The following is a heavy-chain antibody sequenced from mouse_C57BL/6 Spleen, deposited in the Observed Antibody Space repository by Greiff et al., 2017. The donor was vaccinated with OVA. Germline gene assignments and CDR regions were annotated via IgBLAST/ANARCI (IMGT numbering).Heavy chain of an antibody. CDR2: IDPETGGT. D-gene: IGHD1-1*01. CDR3: TSGGYYYGSRGAMDY. V-gene: IGHV1-15*01. J-gene: IGHJ4*01. Sequence: VQLVESGAELVRPGASVTLSCKASGYTFTDYEMHWVKQTPVHGLEWIGAIDPETGGTAYNQKFKGKAILTADKSSSTAYMELRSLTSEDSAVYYCTSGGYYYGSRGAMDYWGQGTSVTVSS. CDR1: GYTFTDYE.